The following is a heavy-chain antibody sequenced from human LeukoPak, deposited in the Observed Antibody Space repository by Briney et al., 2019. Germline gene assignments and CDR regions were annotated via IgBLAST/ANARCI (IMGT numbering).Heavy chain of an antibody. V-gene: IGHV4-31*03. D-gene: IGHD6-6*01. CDR2: IYYSGST. J-gene: IGHJ6*02. Sequence: PSETLSLTCTVSGGSISSGGYYRSWIRQHPGKGLEWIGYIYYSGSTYYNPSLKSRVTISVDASKNQFSLKLSSVTAADTAVYYCARKASSSPYYYGMDVWGQGTTVTVSS. CDR1: GGSISSGGYY. CDR3: ARKASSSPYYYGMDV.